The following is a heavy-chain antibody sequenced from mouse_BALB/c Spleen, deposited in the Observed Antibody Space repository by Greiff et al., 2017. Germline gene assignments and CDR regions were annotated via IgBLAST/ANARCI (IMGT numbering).Heavy chain of an antibody. CDR3: ATEGEFYFDY. V-gene: IGHV5-17*02. CDR2: ISSGSSTI. J-gene: IGHJ2*01. Sequence: EVKLMESGGGLVQPGGSRKLSCAASGFTFSSFGMHWVRQAPEKGLEWVAYISSGSSTIYYADTVKGRFTISRDNPKNILFLQMTSLRSEDTAMYYCATEGEFYFDYWGQGTTLTVSS. CDR1: GFTFSSFG.